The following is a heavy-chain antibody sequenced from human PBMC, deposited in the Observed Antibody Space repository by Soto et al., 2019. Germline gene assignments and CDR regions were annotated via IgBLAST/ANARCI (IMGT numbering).Heavy chain of an antibody. V-gene: IGHV4-59*03. CDR3: ARSYCADSVSCNWFDP. CDR1: GDSSSTYY. D-gene: IGHD2-8*02. Sequence: QVQLQESGPGLVKSSETLSLTCSVSGDSSSTYYWGWIRQPPGKGLEWIGYINYSGRSNHNPSLKRRLSISVDASKNRVSLKLTSVTAADTAVYYCARSYCADSVSCNWFDPWGQGTLVVVSS. J-gene: IGHJ5*02. CDR2: INYSGRS.